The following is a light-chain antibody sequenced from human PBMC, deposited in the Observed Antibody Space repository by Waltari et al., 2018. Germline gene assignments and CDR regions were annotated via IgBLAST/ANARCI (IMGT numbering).Light chain of an antibody. CDR1: QSVSSY. J-gene: IGKJ4*01. CDR3: QQRSNWPRALT. CDR2: DAS. Sequence: EIVLTQSPATLSLSPVEIATLSCRASQSVSSYLAWYQQKPGQAPRLLIYDASNRATGIPARFSGSGSGTDFTLTISSLEPEDFAVYYCQQRSNWPRALTFGGGTKVEIK. V-gene: IGKV3-11*01.